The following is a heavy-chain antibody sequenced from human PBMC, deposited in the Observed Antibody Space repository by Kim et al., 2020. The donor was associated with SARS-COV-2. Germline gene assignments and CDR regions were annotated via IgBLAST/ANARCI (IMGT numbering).Heavy chain of an antibody. J-gene: IGHJ4*02. Sequence: SETLSLTCTVSSDSFSAYYWSWIRQIPGKGLEWIGYIFYSGSTNYNPSLKSRATISWDTSRNQFSLDLTSVTQADTAVYYCARSEGRASWHQFDYWGQGGVVTVSS. CDR1: SDSFSAYY. CDR3: ARSEGRASWHQFDY. V-gene: IGHV4-59*01. CDR2: IFYSGST.